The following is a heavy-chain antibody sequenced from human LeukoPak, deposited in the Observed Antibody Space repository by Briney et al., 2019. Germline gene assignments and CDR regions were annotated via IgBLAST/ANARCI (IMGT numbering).Heavy chain of an antibody. CDR3: ARHSSSWY. CDR1: GGSISSGGYY. J-gene: IGHJ4*02. CDR2: SYYSGST. D-gene: IGHD6-13*01. Sequence: SQTLSLTCTVSGGSISSGGYYWNWIRQPPGKRLEWIGSSYYSGSTNYNPSLRSRVTISVDRSTNQFSLNLSSVTAADTAVYYCARHSSSWYWGQGTLVTVSS. V-gene: IGHV4-61*08.